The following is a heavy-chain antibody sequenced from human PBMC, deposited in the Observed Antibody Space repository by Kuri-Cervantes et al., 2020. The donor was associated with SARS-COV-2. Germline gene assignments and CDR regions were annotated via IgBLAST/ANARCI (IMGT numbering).Heavy chain of an antibody. CDR1: GGTFSSYV. V-gene: IGHV1-69*13. CDR3: ARGGWKRGNCSGGSCYSQGSNWFDP. J-gene: IGHJ5*02. D-gene: IGHD2-15*01. CDR2: IIPIFGTA. Sequence: SVKVSCKASGGTFSSYVISWVRQAPGQGLEWMGGIIPIFGTANYAQKFQGRVTITADESTSTAYMELSSLRSEDTAVYYCARGGWKRGNCSGGSCYSQGSNWFDPWGQGTLVTVSS.